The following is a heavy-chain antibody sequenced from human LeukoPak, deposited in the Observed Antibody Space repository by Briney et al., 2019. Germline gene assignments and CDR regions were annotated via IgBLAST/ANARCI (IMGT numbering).Heavy chain of an antibody. Sequence: SVKLSCKASGGTFSSYTISRVRHAPGQGLEWMGRIIPILGIANYAQKVQGRVTITADKSTSTAYMELSSLRSEDTAVYYCARVSGTVTTDYYYYYGMDVWGQGTTVTVSS. CDR3: ARVSGTVTTDYYYYYGMDV. J-gene: IGHJ6*02. CDR2: IIPILGIA. CDR1: GGTFSSYT. D-gene: IGHD4-11*01. V-gene: IGHV1-69*02.